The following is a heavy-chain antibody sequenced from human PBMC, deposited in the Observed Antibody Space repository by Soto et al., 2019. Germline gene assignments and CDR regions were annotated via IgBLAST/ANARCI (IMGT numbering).Heavy chain of an antibody. CDR2: IYNSGNT. V-gene: IGHV4-30-4*01. CDR1: GGSISDGAYY. J-gene: IGHJ4*02. CDR3: ASGLSGDKVDQ. Sequence: QVQLQESGPGLVKPSQTLSLTCTVSGGSISDGAYYWSWIRQPPGKGLEWIGHIYNSGNTYNNPSLRSRLTISLDTSKSQFSLNLNSVTAADTAVYYCASGLSGDKVDQWGQGTPVTVSS. D-gene: IGHD2-21*01.